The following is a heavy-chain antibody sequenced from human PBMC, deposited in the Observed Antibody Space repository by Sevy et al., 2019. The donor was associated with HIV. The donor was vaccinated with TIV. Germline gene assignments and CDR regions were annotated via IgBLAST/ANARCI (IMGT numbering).Heavy chain of an antibody. CDR3: AKDGYKTAVGDENDYYYYMDV. D-gene: IGHD1-20*01. J-gene: IGHJ6*03. CDR2: ISGSGGST. V-gene: IGHV3-23*01. CDR1: GFTFSSYA. Sequence: GGSLRLSCAASGFTFSSYAMSWVRQAPGKGLEWVSAISGSGGSTYYADSVKGRFTISRDNSKNTLYLQVISLRAEDTGFEYCAKDGYKTAVGDENDYYYYMDVWGKGTTVTVSS.